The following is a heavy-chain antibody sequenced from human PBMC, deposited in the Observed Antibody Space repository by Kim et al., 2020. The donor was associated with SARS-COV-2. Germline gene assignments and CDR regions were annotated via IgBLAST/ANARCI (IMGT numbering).Heavy chain of an antibody. D-gene: IGHD3-16*01. V-gene: IGHV3-23*01. CDR2: IWGSGGTT. J-gene: IGHJ4*02. CDR1: GFTFTGYA. CDR3: PKGWRVWIWDY. Sequence: GGSLRLSCTTSGFTFTGYAMRWVRQAPGKGLEWVSGIWGSGGTTYYADSMKGRFTISRDNSKNTLYLQMSALRADDTAAYYCPKGWRVWIWDYSGQG.